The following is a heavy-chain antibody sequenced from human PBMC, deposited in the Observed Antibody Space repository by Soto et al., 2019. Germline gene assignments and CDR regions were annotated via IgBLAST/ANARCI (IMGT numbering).Heavy chain of an antibody. Sequence: PGGSLRLSCAASGFTFSNAWVSWVRQAPGKGLEWVGRIKSKTDGGTTDYAAPVKGRFTISRDDSKNTLYLQMNSLKTEDTAVYYCTTAPAYGGTGSTDYWGQGTLVTVS. CDR3: TTAPAYGGTGSTDY. D-gene: IGHD2-15*01. CDR2: IKSKTDGGTT. J-gene: IGHJ4*02. CDR1: GFTFSNAW. V-gene: IGHV3-15*01.